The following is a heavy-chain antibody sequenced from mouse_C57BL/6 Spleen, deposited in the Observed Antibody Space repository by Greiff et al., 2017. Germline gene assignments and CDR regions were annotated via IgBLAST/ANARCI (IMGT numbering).Heavy chain of an antibody. CDR1: GYTFTDYE. V-gene: IGHV1-15*01. CDR2: IDPETGGT. J-gene: IGHJ2*01. Sequence: QVQLQQSGAELVRPGASVTLSCKASGYTFTDYEMHWVKQTPVHGLEWIGAIDPETGGTAYNQKFKGKAILTADKSSSKAYMELRSLTSENSAVYYCTRKFTFYYGSSYDYFDYWGQGTTLTVSS. CDR3: TRKFTFYYGSSYDYFDY. D-gene: IGHD1-1*01.